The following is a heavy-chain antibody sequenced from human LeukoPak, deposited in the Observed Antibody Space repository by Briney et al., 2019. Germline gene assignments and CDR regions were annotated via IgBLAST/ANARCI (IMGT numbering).Heavy chain of an antibody. Sequence: PGGSLRLSCAASGSTFTSYTMNWVRQAPGKGLEWIASISPTGISVWYADSLKDRSTISRDGAKSSLYLQINSLRAEDTAIYYCARDFMGESGYSGYWGQGTLVTVSS. V-gene: IGHV3-21*01. J-gene: IGHJ4*02. CDR2: ISPTGISV. D-gene: IGHD5-12*01. CDR1: GSTFTSYT. CDR3: ARDFMGESGYSGY.